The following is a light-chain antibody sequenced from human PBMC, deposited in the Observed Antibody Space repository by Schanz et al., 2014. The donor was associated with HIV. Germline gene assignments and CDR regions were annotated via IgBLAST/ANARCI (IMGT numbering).Light chain of an antibody. CDR1: SSDIGGYDY. CDR2: DVN. J-gene: IGLJ1*01. CDR3: SSYTTSSTQV. Sequence: QSALTQPPSASGSPGQSVTIACNGTSSDIGGYDYVSWYQQSPGKAPTLIIYDVNKRPSGVSNRFSGSKSGNTASLTISGLQAEDEADYYCSSYTTSSTQVFGTGTKLTVL. V-gene: IGLV2-14*01.